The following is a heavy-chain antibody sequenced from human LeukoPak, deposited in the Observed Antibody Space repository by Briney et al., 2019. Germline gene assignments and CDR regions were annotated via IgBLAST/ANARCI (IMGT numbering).Heavy chain of an antibody. V-gene: IGHV1-24*01. CDR1: GLSFIELS. CDR2: YDPEKDET. Sequence: ASVKVSCKVSGLSFIELSFHWVRQAPGKWLEWMGGYDPEKDETVYAQKFRGRVTMTEDTSTDTVYMQLSSLRSEDTAIYYCTTNLISLFGVGYWGHGTLVTVSS. CDR3: TTNLISLFGVGY. D-gene: IGHD3-3*01. J-gene: IGHJ4*01.